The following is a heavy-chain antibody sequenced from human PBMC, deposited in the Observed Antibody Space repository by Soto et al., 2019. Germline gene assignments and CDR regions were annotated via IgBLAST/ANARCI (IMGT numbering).Heavy chain of an antibody. J-gene: IGHJ3*01. CDR3: ARIRITMVVVAPRAFDV. CDR1: GFPFRSYS. D-gene: IGHD3-22*01. V-gene: IGHV3-48*02. CDR2: VGSRNNDT. Sequence: GGSLRLSCTATGFPFRSYSMNWVRQAPGKGLEWVSYVGSRNNDTSYADSVKGRFTISRDNAKNSLYLQMDSLRDEDTGVYYCARIRITMVVVAPRAFDVWGQGTMVTVSS.